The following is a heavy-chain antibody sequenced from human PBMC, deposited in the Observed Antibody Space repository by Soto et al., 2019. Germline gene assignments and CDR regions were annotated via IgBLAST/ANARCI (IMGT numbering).Heavy chain of an antibody. D-gene: IGHD3-16*01. Sequence: EVQLVESGGGLEQPGRSLRLSCTVSGFIFEDFAMHWVRQAPGQGLEWVSGINWNGVNKGYAESVLGRFTISRDNAKKSLYLDMNYLSPVDTALYFCAKDVDRLGELWGYFQNWGQGTLVTVSS. CDR1: GFIFEDFA. J-gene: IGHJ1*01. CDR3: AKDVDRLGELWGYFQN. CDR2: INWNGVNK. V-gene: IGHV3-9*01.